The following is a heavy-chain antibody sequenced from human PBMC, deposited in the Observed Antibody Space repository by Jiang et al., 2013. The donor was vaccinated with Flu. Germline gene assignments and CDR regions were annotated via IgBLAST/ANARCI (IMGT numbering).Heavy chain of an antibody. Sequence: KFQGRVTITADESTSTVFMDLSSLRSEDTAVYYCARDMTLETYYFDYWGQGTLVTVSS. J-gene: IGHJ4*02. V-gene: IGHV1-69*01. CDR3: ARDMTLETYYFDY.